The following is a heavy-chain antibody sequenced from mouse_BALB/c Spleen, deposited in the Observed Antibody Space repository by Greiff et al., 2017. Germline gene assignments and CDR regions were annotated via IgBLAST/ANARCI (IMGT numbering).Heavy chain of an antibody. CDR3: ARVDSSGYAMDF. CDR2: ISSGGSYT. CDR1: GFTFSSYA. J-gene: IGHJ4*01. Sequence: EVHLVESGGGLVKPGGSLKLSCAASGFTFSSYAMSWVRQSPEKRLEWVAEISSGGSYTYYPDTVTGRFTISRDNAKNTLYLEMSSLRSEDTAMYYCARVDSSGYAMDFWGQGTSVTVSS. V-gene: IGHV5-9-4*01. D-gene: IGHD3-2*01.